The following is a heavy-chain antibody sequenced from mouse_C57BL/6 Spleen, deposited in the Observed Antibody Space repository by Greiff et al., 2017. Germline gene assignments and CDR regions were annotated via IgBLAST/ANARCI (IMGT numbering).Heavy chain of an antibody. CDR2: IYPGSGST. CDR3: AREGGHYGSSDFDY. Sequence: QVQLQQPGAELVKPGASVKMSCKASGYTFTSYWITWVKQRPGQGLEWIGDIYPGSGSTNYNEKFKSKATLTVDTSSSTAYMQLSSLTSEDSAVYYCAREGGHYGSSDFDYWGQGTTLTVSS. V-gene: IGHV1-55*01. J-gene: IGHJ2*01. CDR1: GYTFTSYW. D-gene: IGHD1-1*01.